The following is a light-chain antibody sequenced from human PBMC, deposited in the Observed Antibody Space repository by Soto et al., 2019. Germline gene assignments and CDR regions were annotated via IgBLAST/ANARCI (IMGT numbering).Light chain of an antibody. V-gene: IGKV1-13*02. CDR1: QGIRSA. J-gene: IGKJ5*01. CDR3: QHFNGYPRT. Sequence: AIQLTQSPSSLSASIGDRVTITCRASQGIRSALAWYQQKPGKAPSLLIYGASTLESGVPSTFSGSGSGTDFALTISSLQPEDFATYYCQHFNGYPRTLGQGTRLEIK. CDR2: GAS.